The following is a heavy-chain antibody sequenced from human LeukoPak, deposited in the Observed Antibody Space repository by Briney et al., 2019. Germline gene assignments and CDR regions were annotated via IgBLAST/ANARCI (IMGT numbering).Heavy chain of an antibody. D-gene: IGHD3-22*01. CDR1: GFTFSDYY. CDR3: ARDTYYDSSGYFGY. V-gene: IGHV3-11*01. CDR2: ISSSGSTI. J-gene: IGHJ4*02. Sequence: PGGSLRPSCAASGFTFSDYYMSWIRQAPGKGLEWVSYISSSGSTIYYADSVKGRFTISRDNAKNSLYLQMNSLRAEDTAVYYCARDTYYDSSGYFGYWGQGTLVTVSS.